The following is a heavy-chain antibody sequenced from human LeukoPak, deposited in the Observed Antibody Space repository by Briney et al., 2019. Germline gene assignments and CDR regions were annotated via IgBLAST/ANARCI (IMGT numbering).Heavy chain of an antibody. CDR3: ARVLWFGEPHKWFDP. J-gene: IGHJ5*02. CDR1: GFTVSSNY. D-gene: IGHD3-10*01. Sequence: GGSLRLSRAASGFTVSSNYMSWVRQAPGKGLEWVSVIYSGGSTYYADSVKGRFSISRDNSKNTLYLQMNSMRAEDTAVYYCARVLWFGEPHKWFDPWGQGTLVTVSS. V-gene: IGHV3-53*01. CDR2: IYSGGST.